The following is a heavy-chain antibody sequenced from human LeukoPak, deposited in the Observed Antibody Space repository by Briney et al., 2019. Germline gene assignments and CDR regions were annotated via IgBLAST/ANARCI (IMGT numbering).Heavy chain of an antibody. CDR2: ISGSGGST. CDR1: GFTFSSYA. J-gene: IGHJ4*02. V-gene: IGHV3-23*01. Sequence: GGSLRLSCAASGFTFSSYAMSWVRQAPGKGLEWVSAISGSGGSTYYADSVKGRFTISRDNSKNTLYLQMNGLRAEDTAVYYCAKDEGGSYLYYFDYWGQGTLVTVSS. CDR3: AKDEGGSYLYYFDY. D-gene: IGHD1-26*01.